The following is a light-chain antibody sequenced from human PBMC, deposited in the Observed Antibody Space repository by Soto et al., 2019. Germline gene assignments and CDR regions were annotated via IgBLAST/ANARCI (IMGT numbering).Light chain of an antibody. Sequence: IVLTQSTATLSSFPGDRVTLSCRASQYINTRLAWYQHRPGQAPRLLIYQTSIRAAGIPARFSASGSGTDFTLTISDVQPEDFALYYCHQRQSWPRTFGQGTKVDIK. CDR3: HQRQSWPRT. CDR1: QYINTR. J-gene: IGKJ1*01. V-gene: IGKV3-11*01. CDR2: QTS.